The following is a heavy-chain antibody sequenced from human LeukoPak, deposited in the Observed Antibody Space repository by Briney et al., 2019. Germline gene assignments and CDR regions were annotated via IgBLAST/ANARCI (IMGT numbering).Heavy chain of an antibody. CDR1: GYTFTSYD. V-gene: IGHV1-8*01. CDR2: MNPNSGNT. D-gene: IGHD3-3*01. CDR3: ARGFVLRFLEWPNYYYYYGMDV. Sequence: ASVKVSCKASGYTFTSYDINWVRQATGQGLEWMGWMNPNSGNTGYAQKFQGRVTMTRNTSISTAYMELSSLRSEDTAVYYCARGFVLRFLEWPNYYYYYGMDVWGQGTTVTVSS. J-gene: IGHJ6*02.